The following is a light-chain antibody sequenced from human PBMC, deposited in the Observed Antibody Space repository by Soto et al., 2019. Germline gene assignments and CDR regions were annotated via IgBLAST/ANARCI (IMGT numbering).Light chain of an antibody. CDR1: SSNIGINT. CDR3: ATWDDSLNGPV. J-gene: IGLJ3*02. V-gene: IGLV1-44*01. Sequence: QSVLTQPPSASGTPGQRVTISCSGGSSNIGINTVNWYQQLPGTAPKLLIYSNNQRPSGVPDRFSGSKSGTSASLAISGLQSEDEADYYCATWDDSLNGPVFGGGTQLTVL. CDR2: SNN.